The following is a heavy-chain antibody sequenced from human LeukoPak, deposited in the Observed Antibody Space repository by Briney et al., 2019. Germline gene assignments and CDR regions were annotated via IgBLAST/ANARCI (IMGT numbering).Heavy chain of an antibody. J-gene: IGHJ6*04. D-gene: IGHD3-10*01. CDR3: ARVLLWFGESYYGMDV. V-gene: IGHV3-21*01. CDR1: GFTFSSYS. CDR2: ISSSSSYI. Sequence: GGSLRLSCAASGFTFSSYSVNWVRQAPGKGLEWVSSISSSSSYIYYADPVKGRFTISRDNAKNSLYLQMNSLRAEDTAVYYCARVLLWFGESYYGMDVWGKGTTVTVSS.